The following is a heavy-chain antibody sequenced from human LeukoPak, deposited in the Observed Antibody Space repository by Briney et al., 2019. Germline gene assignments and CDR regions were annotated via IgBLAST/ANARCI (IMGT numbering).Heavy chain of an antibody. D-gene: IGHD2-2*01. V-gene: IGHV3-21*01. CDR2: ISSSSSYI. CDR1: GFTVSSNY. CDR3: ARGGYQLLYYYGMDV. Sequence: PGGSLRLSCAASGFTVSSNYMSWVRQAPGKGLEWVSSISSSSSYIYYADSVKGRFTISRDNAKNSLYLQMNSLRAEDTAVYYCARGGYQLLYYYGMDVWGQGTTVTVSS. J-gene: IGHJ6*02.